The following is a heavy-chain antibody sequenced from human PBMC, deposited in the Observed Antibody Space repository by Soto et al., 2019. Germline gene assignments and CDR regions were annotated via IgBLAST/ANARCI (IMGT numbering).Heavy chain of an antibody. Sequence: LSYADSGFTFCNYDLHRVRQAPGKGLDWVAAISSDGNNKYYADSVKGRFTISRDNSKNTLYLQMNSLRTEDTALYYCTTIRLGPHDYWGQGTLVTVSS. CDR2: ISSDGNNK. CDR1: GFTFCNYD. J-gene: IGHJ4*02. V-gene: IGHV3-30-3*01. CDR3: TTIRLGPHDY. D-gene: IGHD3-16*01.